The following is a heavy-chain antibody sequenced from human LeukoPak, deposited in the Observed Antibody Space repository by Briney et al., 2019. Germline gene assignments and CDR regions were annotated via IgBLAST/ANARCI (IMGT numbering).Heavy chain of an antibody. D-gene: IGHD1-26*01. CDR3: ARQFLVGSTFHAFDL. Sequence: SETLSLTCSVSVVSMNGYYWSWLRQSAGNRLEWIGHVDSSGNTNYNPSLESRVTMSVDTSKRQFSLKLTSVTAADMAVYFCARQFLVGSTFHAFDLWGQGTRVTVSS. V-gene: IGHV4-4*07. CDR1: VVSMNGYY. CDR2: VDSSGNT. J-gene: IGHJ3*01.